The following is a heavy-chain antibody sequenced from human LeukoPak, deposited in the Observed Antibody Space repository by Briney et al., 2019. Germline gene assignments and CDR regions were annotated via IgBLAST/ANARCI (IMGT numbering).Heavy chain of an antibody. D-gene: IGHD3-22*01. CDR1: GYTFTSYG. Sequence: GPVKVSCKASGYTFTSYGISWVRQAPGRGLEWMGWISAYNGNTNYAQKLQGRVTMTTDTSTSTAYMELSSLRSEDTAVYYCATGYYYDSSGYYLYYFDYWGQGTLVTVSS. J-gene: IGHJ4*02. CDR3: ATGYYYDSSGYYLYYFDY. V-gene: IGHV1-18*01. CDR2: ISAYNGNT.